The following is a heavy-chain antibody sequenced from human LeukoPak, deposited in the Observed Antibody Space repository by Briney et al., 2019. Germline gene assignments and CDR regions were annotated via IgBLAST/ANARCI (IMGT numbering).Heavy chain of an antibody. V-gene: IGHV4-39*07. CDR2: IYYSGST. J-gene: IGHJ4*02. CDR1: GGSISSSSYY. D-gene: IGHD3-22*01. CDR3: ARDGRGLYYFDY. Sequence: PETLSLTCTVSGGSISSSSYYWGWIRQPPGKGLEWIGSIYYSGSTYYNPSLKSRVTISVDTSKNQFSLKLSSVTAADTAVYYCARDGRGLYYFDYWGQGTLVTVSS.